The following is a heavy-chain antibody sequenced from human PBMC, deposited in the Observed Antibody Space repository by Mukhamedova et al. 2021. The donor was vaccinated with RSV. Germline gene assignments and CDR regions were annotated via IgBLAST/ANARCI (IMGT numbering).Heavy chain of an antibody. Sequence: EYAASVKGRFTIPRDDSKSIAHLQMNSLKTEDTAVYYCTREELGYCSSTSCYIDYWGQGTLVTVSS. J-gene: IGHJ4*02. D-gene: IGHD2-2*02. CDR3: TREELGYCSSTSCYIDY. V-gene: IGHV3-49*02.